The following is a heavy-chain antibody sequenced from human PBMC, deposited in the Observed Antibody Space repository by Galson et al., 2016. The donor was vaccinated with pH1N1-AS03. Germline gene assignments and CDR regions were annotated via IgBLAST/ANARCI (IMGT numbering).Heavy chain of an antibody. CDR3: ARGGDSNSSDRLSNYYYVMDV. J-gene: IGHJ6*02. CDR1: GGAFSTYS. D-gene: IGHD6-6*01. V-gene: IGHV1-69*13. CDR2: IIPMFGTP. Sequence: SVKVSCKASGGAFSTYSFSWVRQAPGQGLEWMGGIIPMFGTPHYAQQFQDRVTITADESTSTAYVGMRSLRSDDTAVYYCARGGDSNSSDRLSNYYYVMDVWGQGTTVTVSS.